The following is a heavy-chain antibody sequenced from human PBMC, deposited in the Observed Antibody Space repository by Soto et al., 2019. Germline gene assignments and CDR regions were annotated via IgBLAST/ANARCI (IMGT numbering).Heavy chain of an antibody. CDR1: GFTFSNAW. V-gene: IGHV3-15*07. D-gene: IGHD1-26*01. J-gene: IGHJ6*02. Sequence: EVQLVESGGGLVKPGGSLRLSCAASGFTFSNAWMNWVRQAPGKGLEWVGRIKSKTDGGTTDYAAPVKGRFTISRDDSKNTLYLQMNSLKTADTAVYYCTTLFIGEPEHFRNPYGMDVWGQGTTVTVSS. CDR2: IKSKTDGGTT. CDR3: TTLFIGEPEHFRNPYGMDV.